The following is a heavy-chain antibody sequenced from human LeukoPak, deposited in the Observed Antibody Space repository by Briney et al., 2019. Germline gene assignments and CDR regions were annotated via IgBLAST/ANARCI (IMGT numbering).Heavy chain of an antibody. CDR1: GFTVSSNY. D-gene: IGHD5-18*01. Sequence: GGSLRLSCAASGFTVSSNYMSWVRQAPGKGLEWVSVIYSGGSTYYADSVEGRFTISRDNSKNTLYLQMNSLRAEDTAVYYCAQSGYSYGYLDYWGQGTLVTVSS. CDR2: IYSGGST. CDR3: AQSGYSYGYLDY. V-gene: IGHV3-53*01. J-gene: IGHJ4*02.